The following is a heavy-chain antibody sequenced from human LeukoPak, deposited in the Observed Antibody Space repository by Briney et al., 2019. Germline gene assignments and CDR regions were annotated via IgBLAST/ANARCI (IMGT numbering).Heavy chain of an antibody. D-gene: IGHD3-9*01. CDR3: AKDLAVEDGVDILTLYGMDV. CDR2: ISGSGGST. V-gene: IGHV3-23*01. CDR1: GFTFSSYA. J-gene: IGHJ6*02. Sequence: GGSLRLSCAASGFTFSSYAMSWVRQAPGKGLEWVSAISGSGGSTYYADSVKGRFTISRDNSKNTLYLQMNSLRAEDTAVYYCAKDLAVEDGVDILTLYGMDVWGQGTTVTVSS.